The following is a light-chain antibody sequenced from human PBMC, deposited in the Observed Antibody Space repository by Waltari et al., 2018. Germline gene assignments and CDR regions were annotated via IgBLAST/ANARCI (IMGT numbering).Light chain of an antibody. J-gene: IGLJ2*01. Sequence: QSALTQPASVSGSPGQSITISCTGTRSNIGAHDFVSWFQQHPGQAPKLIISEANKRPSGVSYRFSGSKSVNTASLTISGLQTEDEADYDCCSYAGESRVVFGGGTKLTVL. CDR1: RSNIGAHDF. CDR2: EAN. CDR3: CSYAGESRVV. V-gene: IGLV2-23*01.